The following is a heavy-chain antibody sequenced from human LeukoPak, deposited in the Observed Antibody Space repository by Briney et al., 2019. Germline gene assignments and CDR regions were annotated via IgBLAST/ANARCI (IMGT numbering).Heavy chain of an antibody. V-gene: IGHV4-39*01. CDR3: ARYAYCSSTSCYTVFDY. CDR2: IYYSGST. Sequence: NPSETLSLTCTVSGGSISSSSYYWGWIRQPPGKGLEWIGSIYYSGSTYYNPSPKSPVTISVDTSKNQFSLKLSSVTAADTAVYYCARYAYCSSTSCYTVFDYWGQGTLVTVSS. J-gene: IGHJ4*02. D-gene: IGHD2-2*02. CDR1: GGSISSSSYY.